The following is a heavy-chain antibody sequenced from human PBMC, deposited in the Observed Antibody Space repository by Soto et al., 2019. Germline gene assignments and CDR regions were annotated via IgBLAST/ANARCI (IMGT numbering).Heavy chain of an antibody. CDR2: INHSGST. CDR3: ARGLWFGESYY. Sequence: QVQLQQWGAGLLKPSETLSLTCAVYGGSFSGYYWSWIRQPPGKGLEWIGEINHSGSTNYNPSLKSRVTISVDTSKNQFSLKLSSVTAADTAVYYCARGLWFGESYYWGQGTLVTVSS. J-gene: IGHJ4*02. V-gene: IGHV4-34*01. D-gene: IGHD3-10*01. CDR1: GGSFSGYY.